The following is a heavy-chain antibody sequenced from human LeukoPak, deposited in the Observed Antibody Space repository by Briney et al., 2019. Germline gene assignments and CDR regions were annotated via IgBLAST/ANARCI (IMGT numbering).Heavy chain of an antibody. D-gene: IGHD3-10*01. V-gene: IGHV3-7*01. CDR2: IKQDGSEK. Sequence: GGSLRLSWAASGFTFSSYWMSWVRQAPGKGLEWVANIKQDGSEKYYVDSVKGRFTISRDNAKNSLYLQMNSLRAEDTAVYYCARDNLYYYGSGSFLDYWGQGTLVTVSS. CDR1: GFTFSSYW. CDR3: ARDNLYYYGSGSFLDY. J-gene: IGHJ4*02.